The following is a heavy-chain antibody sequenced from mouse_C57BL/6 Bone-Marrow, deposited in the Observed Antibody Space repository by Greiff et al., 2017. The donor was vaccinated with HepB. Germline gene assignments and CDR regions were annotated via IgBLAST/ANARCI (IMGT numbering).Heavy chain of an antibody. V-gene: IGHV1-69*01. D-gene: IGHD2-3*01. CDR2: IDPSGSYT. J-gene: IGHJ3*01. Sequence: QVQLQQPGADLVMPGASVKLSCKASGYTFTSYWMPWVKQRPGQGLEWIGEIDPSGSYTNYNQTFKGQSTLTGDKSSSTAYMQLSSLTSEDSAVCYCAPCYDGQPVACWGGGSLVTVSA. CDR1: GYTFTSYW. CDR3: APCYDGQPVAC.